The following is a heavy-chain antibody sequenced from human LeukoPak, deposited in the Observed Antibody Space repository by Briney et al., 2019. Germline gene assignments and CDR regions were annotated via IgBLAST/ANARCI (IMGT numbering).Heavy chain of an antibody. D-gene: IGHD6-25*01. V-gene: IGHV4-59*01. Sequence: SETLSLTCTVSGGSISSYYWSWIRQPPGKGLEWIGYIYYSGSTNYNPSLKSRVTISVDTSKNQFSLKLSSVTAADTAVYYCARGGLFDYWGQGTLVTVSS. J-gene: IGHJ4*02. CDR3: ARGGLFDY. CDR1: GGSISSYY. CDR2: IYYSGST.